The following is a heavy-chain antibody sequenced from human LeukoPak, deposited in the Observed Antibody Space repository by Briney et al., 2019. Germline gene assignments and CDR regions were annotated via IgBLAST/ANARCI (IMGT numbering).Heavy chain of an antibody. J-gene: IGHJ3*02. CDR2: IYYSGST. CDR3: ARDSPPHAFDI. Sequence: PSETLSLTCTVSGGSISSSSYYWGWIRQPPGKGLEWIGSIYYSGSTYYNPSLKSRVTISVDTSKNQFSLKLSSVTAADTAVYYCARDSPPHAFDIWGQGTMVTVSS. V-gene: IGHV4-39*07. CDR1: GGSISSSSYY.